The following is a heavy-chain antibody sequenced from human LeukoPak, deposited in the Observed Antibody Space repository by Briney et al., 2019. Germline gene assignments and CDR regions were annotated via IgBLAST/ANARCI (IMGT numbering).Heavy chain of an antibody. Sequence: GASVKVSCKASGYTFTNYGISWMRQAPGQGLEWMGWISAYNGGTNYVERLQGRVTMTTDTSTSTAYMELRSLRSDDTAVYYCARGVGQQLVPLYWGQGTLVTVSS. CDR2: ISAYNGGT. V-gene: IGHV1-18*01. CDR1: GYTFTNYG. D-gene: IGHD6-13*01. CDR3: ARGVGQQLVPLY. J-gene: IGHJ4*02.